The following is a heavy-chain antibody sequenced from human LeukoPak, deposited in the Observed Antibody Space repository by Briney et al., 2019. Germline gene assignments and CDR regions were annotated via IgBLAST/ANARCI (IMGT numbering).Heavy chain of an antibody. CDR2: IYYSEST. V-gene: IGHV4-59*01. CDR1: GGSISSYY. J-gene: IGHJ4*02. Sequence: PSETLSLTGTVSGGSISSYYWSWIRQPPGKGLEWIGYIYYSESTNYNPSLKSRVTVSVDTSKNQFSLKLSSVTAADTAVYYCASSRLRYCSGGSCHADYYFDYWGQGTLVTVSS. D-gene: IGHD2-15*01. CDR3: ASSRLRYCSGGSCHADYYFDY.